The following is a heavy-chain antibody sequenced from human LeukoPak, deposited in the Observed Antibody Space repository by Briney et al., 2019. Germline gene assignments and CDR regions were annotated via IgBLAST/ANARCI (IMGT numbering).Heavy chain of an antibody. CDR3: AREGDGDYYYYGMDV. J-gene: IGHJ6*02. V-gene: IGHV1-18*01. Sequence: ASVKVSCKASGYTFTSYGISWVRQAPGQGLEWMGWISAYNGNTNYAQKLQGRVTMTTDTSTSTAYMELRSLRSDDTAVYYCAREGDGDYYYYGMDVWGQGTTVTVSS. CDR2: ISAYNGNT. CDR1: GYTFTSYG. D-gene: IGHD4-17*01.